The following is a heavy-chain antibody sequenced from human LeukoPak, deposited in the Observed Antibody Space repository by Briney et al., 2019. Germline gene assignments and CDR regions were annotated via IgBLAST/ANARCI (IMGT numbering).Heavy chain of an antibody. V-gene: IGHV3-30-3*01. J-gene: IGHJ3*02. CDR3: ARQQHITMVRADAFDI. CDR2: ISYDGSNK. Sequence: GGSLRLSCAASGFTFSNHWMTWVRQAPGKGLEWVAVISYDGSNKYYADSVKGRSTISRDNSKNTLYLQMNSLRAEDTAVYYCARQQHITMVRADAFDIWGQGTMVTVSS. D-gene: IGHD3-10*01. CDR1: GFTFSNHW.